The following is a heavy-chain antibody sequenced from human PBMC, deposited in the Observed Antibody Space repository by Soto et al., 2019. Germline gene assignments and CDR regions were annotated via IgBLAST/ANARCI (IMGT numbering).Heavy chain of an antibody. CDR3: ARDHGWGVEIQKWDNWFEP. D-gene: IGHD1-26*01. J-gene: IGHJ5*02. V-gene: IGHV4-61*01. CDR1: GGSVSSGSYY. CDR2: IYYSGSS. Sequence: SETLSLTCTVSGGSVSSGSYYWSWIRQPPGKGLEWIGYIYYSGSSNYNPSLKSRVTISVDTSKNQFSLKLSSVTAADTAVYYCARDHGWGVEIQKWDNWFEPWGQGTLVTVSS.